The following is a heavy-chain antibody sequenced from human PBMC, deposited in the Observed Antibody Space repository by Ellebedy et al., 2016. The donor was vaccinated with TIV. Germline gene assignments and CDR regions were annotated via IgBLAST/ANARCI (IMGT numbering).Heavy chain of an antibody. J-gene: IGHJ3*02. CDR3: ARGGGMGSSWYGRVLHAFDI. CDR2: ISAYNGNT. D-gene: IGHD6-13*01. CDR1: SYTFTSYG. Sequence: ASVKVSXKASSYTFTSYGISWVRQAPGQGLEWMGWISAYNGNTNYAQKFQGRVTITADEFTSTAYMELSSLRSEDTAVYYCARGGGMGSSWYGRVLHAFDIWGQGTMVTVSS. V-gene: IGHV1-18*01.